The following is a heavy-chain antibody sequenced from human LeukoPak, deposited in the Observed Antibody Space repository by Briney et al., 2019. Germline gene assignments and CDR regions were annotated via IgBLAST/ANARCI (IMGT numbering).Heavy chain of an antibody. V-gene: IGHV3-21*01. Sequence: AGGSLRLSCAASGFTFSSYSMNWVRQAPGKGLEWVSSISSSSSYIYYADSVKGRFTISRDNAKNSLYLQMNSLRAEDTAVYYCARTGRDSYYFDYWGQGTLVTVSS. D-gene: IGHD5-24*01. CDR3: ARTGRDSYYFDY. CDR1: GFTFSSYS. J-gene: IGHJ4*02. CDR2: ISSSSSYI.